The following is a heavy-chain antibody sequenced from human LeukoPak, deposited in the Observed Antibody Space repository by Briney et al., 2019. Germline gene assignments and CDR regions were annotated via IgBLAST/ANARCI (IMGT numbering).Heavy chain of an antibody. CDR3: ARDGPRYYYYYGMDV. Sequence: ASVKVSCKASGYIFTTYYMHWVRQAPGQGLEWMGIINPTGGSTSYAQKFQGRVTMTRDMSTSTAYMELSSLRSEDTAVYYCARDGPRYYYYYGMDVWGQGTTVTVSS. V-gene: IGHV1-46*01. CDR1: GYIFTTYY. CDR2: INPTGGST. J-gene: IGHJ6*02.